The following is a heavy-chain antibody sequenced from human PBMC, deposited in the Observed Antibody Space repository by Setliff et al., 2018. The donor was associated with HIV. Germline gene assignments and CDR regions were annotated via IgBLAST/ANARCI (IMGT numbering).Heavy chain of an antibody. Sequence: SETLSLTCTVSGASISSFYWSWIRQPPGKGLDWIGYIYYSGSTNYNPSLKSRVTMSVDTSKNRFSLKLSSVTAADTAVYYCASGNCAGDCYHDYWGQGTLVTVSS. J-gene: IGHJ4*02. V-gene: IGHV4-59*08. CDR1: GASISSFY. CDR2: IYYSGST. CDR3: ASGNCAGDCYHDY. D-gene: IGHD2-21*02.